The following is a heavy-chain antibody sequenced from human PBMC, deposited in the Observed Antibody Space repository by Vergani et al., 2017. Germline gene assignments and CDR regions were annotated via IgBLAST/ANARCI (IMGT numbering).Heavy chain of an antibody. J-gene: IGHJ5*02. Sequence: QVQLVQSGSEVKKPGASLKVSCRASGYTFTNYALNWVRQAPGQGLEWMGWINSNSGNPTYAQGFKGRFVFSLDSSVSTSYLQINSLQPEDTAVYYCVRTRSGSCTGGSCYSGWFDPWGQGTLVTVSS. CDR1: GYTFTNYA. CDR2: INSNSGNP. V-gene: IGHV7-4-1*02. D-gene: IGHD2-15*01. CDR3: VRTRSGSCTGGSCYSGWFDP.